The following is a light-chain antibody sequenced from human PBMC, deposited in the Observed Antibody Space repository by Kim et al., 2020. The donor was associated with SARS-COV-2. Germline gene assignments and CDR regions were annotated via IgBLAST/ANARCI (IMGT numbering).Light chain of an antibody. V-gene: IGLV3-21*04. CDR3: QVWDSSSDHPV. Sequence: APGKTARITCGRNNIGSKSVHWYQQKPGQAPVLVIYYDSDRTSGIPERFSGSNSGNTATLTISRVEAGDEADYYCQVWDSSSDHPVFGGGTQLTVL. J-gene: IGLJ3*02. CDR2: YDS. CDR1: NIGSKS.